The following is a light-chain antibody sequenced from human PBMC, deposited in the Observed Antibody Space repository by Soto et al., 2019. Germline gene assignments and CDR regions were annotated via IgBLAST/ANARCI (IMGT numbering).Light chain of an antibody. V-gene: IGKV2-28*01. CDR3: MQDLQTPYT. Sequence: EIVMTQSPLSLPVTPGEPASISCRSSQSLLHSSGYNYLHWYLQKPGQSPQLLIYLVSTRASGVPDRFSGSGSGIDFTLKISRVEAEDVGVYYCMQDLQTPYTFGQGTKVEIK. CDR1: QSLLHSSGYNY. CDR2: LVS. J-gene: IGKJ2*01.